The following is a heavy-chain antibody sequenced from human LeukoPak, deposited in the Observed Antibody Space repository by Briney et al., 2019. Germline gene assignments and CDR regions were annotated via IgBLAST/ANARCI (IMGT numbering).Heavy chain of an antibody. CDR2: IKGDGSEK. J-gene: IGHJ4*02. CDR1: GFTFSSYW. CDR3: ARNLYDSGGYYLGLDY. V-gene: IGHV3-7*01. D-gene: IGHD3-22*01. Sequence: GGSLRLSCAASGFTFSSYWMTWVRQAPGKGLEWVADIKGDGSEKRCEDSVKGRFTVSRDNAKNTLYLQMNSLSAEDTAVYYCARNLYDSGGYYLGLDYWGQGTLVTVSS.